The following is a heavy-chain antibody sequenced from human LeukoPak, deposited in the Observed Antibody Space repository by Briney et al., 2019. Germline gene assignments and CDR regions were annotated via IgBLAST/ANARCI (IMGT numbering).Heavy chain of an antibody. CDR1: GGSISSYY. V-gene: IGHV4-4*07. CDR2: IYSSGST. CDR3: VRSDSSSSHTAFDI. J-gene: IGHJ3*02. D-gene: IGHD6-13*01. Sequence: KPSGTLSLTCTVSGGSISSYYWSWIRQPAGKGLEWIGRIYSSGSTNHNPSLESRVTMSVDTSKNQFSLKLSSVTAADTAVYYCVRSDSSSSHTAFDIWGQGTMVTVSS.